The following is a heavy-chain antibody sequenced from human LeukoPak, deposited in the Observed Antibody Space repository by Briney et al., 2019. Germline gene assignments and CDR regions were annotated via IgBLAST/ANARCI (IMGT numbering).Heavy chain of an antibody. CDR1: GYTFTSYG. Sequence: GASVKVSCKASGYTFTSYGISWVRQAPGQGLEWMGRIIPILGIANYAQKFQSRVTITADKSTSTAYMELSSLRSEDTAVYYCARGNCSSTSCYIGTYYYGMDVWGQGTTVTVSS. V-gene: IGHV1-69*04. CDR2: IIPILGIA. D-gene: IGHD2-2*02. J-gene: IGHJ6*02. CDR3: ARGNCSSTSCYIGTYYYGMDV.